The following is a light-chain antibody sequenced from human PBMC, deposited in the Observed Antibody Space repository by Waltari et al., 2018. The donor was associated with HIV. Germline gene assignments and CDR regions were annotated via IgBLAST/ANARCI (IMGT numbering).Light chain of an antibody. CDR3: SSYTTTATLV. J-gene: IGLJ1*01. V-gene: IGLV2-14*03. Sequence: QPALTHPAYVSGSPGQSITISCTGGIGDVSTYNSVAWYQQHPGKTPTLGIYGVSNRPSGVSNRFSGSKSGNTASLTISGLQPDDEADYYCSSYTTTATLVFGTGTKVTVL. CDR1: IGDVSTYNS. CDR2: GVS.